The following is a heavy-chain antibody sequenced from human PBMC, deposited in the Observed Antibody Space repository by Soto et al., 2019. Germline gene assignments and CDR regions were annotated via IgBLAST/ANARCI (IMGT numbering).Heavy chain of an antibody. V-gene: IGHV4-59*08. D-gene: IGHD1-26*01. J-gene: IGHJ6*02. Sequence: QVQLQESGPGLVKPSETLSLTCSVSGGSITSHYWTWVRQPPGKGLEWIGYMYYSGRTNYNPSLXGXVXVXXDPSKNQFSLQMSSITAADTAVYYCARGVLLAPDVWGQGTTVTVSS. CDR1: GGSITSHY. CDR3: ARGVLLAPDV. CDR2: MYYSGRT.